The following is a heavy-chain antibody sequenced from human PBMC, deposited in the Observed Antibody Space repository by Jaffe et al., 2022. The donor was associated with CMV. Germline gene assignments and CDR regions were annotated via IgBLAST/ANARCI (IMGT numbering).Heavy chain of an antibody. CDR1: GYSFASYW. Sequence: EVQLVQSGAEVKKPGESLKISCKGSGYSFASYWIGWVRQMPGKGLEWMGIIYPGDSDTRYSPSFQGQVIISADTSISTTYLQWSSLKASDTAIYYCVRSQNYFYPWGQGTLVTVSS. V-gene: IGHV5-51*01. CDR2: IYPGDSDT. CDR3: VRSQNYFYP. D-gene: IGHD1-7*01. J-gene: IGHJ5*02.